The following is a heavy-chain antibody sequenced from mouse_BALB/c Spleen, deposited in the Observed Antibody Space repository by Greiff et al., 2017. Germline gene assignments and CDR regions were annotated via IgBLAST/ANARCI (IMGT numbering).Heavy chain of an antibody. Sequence: QVQLKQSGPELVKPGASVRISCKASGYTFTSYYIHWVKQRPGQGLEWIGWIYPGNVNTKYNEKFKGKATLTADKSSSTAYMQLSSLTSEDSAVYFCARSPPLKDYAMDYWGEGTSGTVSA. CDR1: GYTFTSYY. V-gene: IGHV1S56*01. CDR3: ARSPPLKDYAMDY. CDR2: IYPGNVNT. J-gene: IGHJ4*01.